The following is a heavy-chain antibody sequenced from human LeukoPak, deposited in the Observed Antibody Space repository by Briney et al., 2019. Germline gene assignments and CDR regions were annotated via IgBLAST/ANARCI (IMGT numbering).Heavy chain of an antibody. CDR2: INPSGGST. Sequence: ASVNVSCKASGYTFTSYYMHWVRLAPGQGLEWMGIINPSGGSTSYAQKFQGRVTMTRDTSTSTVYMELSSLRSEDTAVYYCARTSYDILTGYDYWGQGTLVTVSS. V-gene: IGHV1-46*01. J-gene: IGHJ4*02. CDR3: ARTSYDILTGYDY. D-gene: IGHD3-9*01. CDR1: GYTFTSYY.